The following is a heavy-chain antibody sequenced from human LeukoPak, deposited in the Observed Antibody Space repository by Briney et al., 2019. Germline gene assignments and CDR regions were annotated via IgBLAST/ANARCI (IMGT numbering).Heavy chain of an antibody. V-gene: IGHV1-24*01. J-gene: IGHJ4*02. CDR3: ATSGSYPGDY. CDR2: FDPEDGET. Sequence: ASVKVSCKVSGYTLTELSMHWVRQAPGKGLEWMGGFDPEDGETIYAQKFQGRVTVTEDTSTDTAYMELSSLRSEDTAVYYCATSGSYPGDYWGQGTLVTVSS. CDR1: GYTLTELS. D-gene: IGHD1-26*01.